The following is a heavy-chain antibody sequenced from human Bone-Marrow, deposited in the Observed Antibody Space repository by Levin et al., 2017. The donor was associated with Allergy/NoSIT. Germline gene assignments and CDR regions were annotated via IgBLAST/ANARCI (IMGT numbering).Heavy chain of an antibody. CDR2: IDPTDSYT. Sequence: GESLKISCKGSGYSFTSYWLIWVRQMPGKGLEWMGKIDPTDSYTNYSPSLEGHVTISTDNSLSTAYLQWSSLKASDTVMYFCARVEGYGSGSYHFQHWGQGTLVTVSS. D-gene: IGHD3-10*01. J-gene: IGHJ1*01. CDR3: ARVEGYGSGSYHFQH. CDR1: GYSFTSYW. V-gene: IGHV5-10-1*01.